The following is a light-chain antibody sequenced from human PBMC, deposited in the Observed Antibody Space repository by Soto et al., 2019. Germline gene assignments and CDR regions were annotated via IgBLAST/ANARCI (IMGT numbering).Light chain of an antibody. V-gene: IGKV3-15*01. Sequence: TQSPATLSASPGERAILSCRASQTVDTNLAWYQQKPGQAPRLLIYGAFTRATGIPARFSGSGSGTEFTLTISSLQSEDFAVYYCQQYKNWPPLTFGGGTKVEIK. CDR3: QQYKNWPPLT. CDR1: QTVDTN. J-gene: IGKJ4*01. CDR2: GAF.